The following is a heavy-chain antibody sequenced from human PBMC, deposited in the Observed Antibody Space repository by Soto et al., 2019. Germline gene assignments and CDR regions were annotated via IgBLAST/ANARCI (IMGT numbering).Heavy chain of an antibody. CDR2: IYYSGST. Sequence: SETLSLTCTVSGGSISSGGCYWSWIRQHPGKGLEWIGYIYYSGSTYYNPSLKSRVTISVDTSKNQFSLKLSSVTAADTAVYYCARGGVAGTRPLDYWGQGTLVTAPQ. V-gene: IGHV4-31*03. CDR3: ARGGVAGTRPLDY. CDR1: GGSISSGGCY. D-gene: IGHD6-19*01. J-gene: IGHJ4*02.